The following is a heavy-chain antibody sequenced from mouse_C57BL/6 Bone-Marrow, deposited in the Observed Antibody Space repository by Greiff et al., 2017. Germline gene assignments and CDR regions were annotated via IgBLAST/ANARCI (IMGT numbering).Heavy chain of an antibody. Sequence: VQLQQSGPELVKPGASVKIPCKASGSTFTDYNMDWVKQSHGKSLEWIGDINPNNGGTIYNQKFKGKATLTVDKSSSTAYMELRSLTSEDTAVYYCARCYYGSSYDAMDYWGQGTSVTVSS. CDR1: GSTFTDYN. V-gene: IGHV1-18*01. CDR2: INPNNGGT. J-gene: IGHJ4*01. D-gene: IGHD1-1*01. CDR3: ARCYYGSSYDAMDY.